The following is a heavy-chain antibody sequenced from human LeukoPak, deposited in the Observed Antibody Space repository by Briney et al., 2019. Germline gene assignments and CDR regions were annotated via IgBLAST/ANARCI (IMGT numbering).Heavy chain of an antibody. Sequence: SETLSLTCAVSGGSISSNNWWSWVRQPPGKGLEWIGEIYHSGNSNYNPSLKSRVTISVDKSKNQFSLKLSSVTAADTAVYYCARTSEGYCRSTRCWAYYYYMDVWGKGTTVTISS. D-gene: IGHD2-2*01. J-gene: IGHJ6*03. CDR3: ARTSEGYCRSTRCWAYYYYMDV. CDR2: IYHSGNS. V-gene: IGHV4-4*02. CDR1: GGSISSNNW.